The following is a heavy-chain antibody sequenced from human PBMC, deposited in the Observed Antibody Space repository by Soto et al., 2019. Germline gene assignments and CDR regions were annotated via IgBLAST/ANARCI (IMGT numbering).Heavy chain of an antibody. CDR1: GYTFNSYY. Sequence: QVQLVQSGAEVKKPGASVKVSCKASGYTFNSYYIHWVRQAHGQGLEWMGWINPNSDVTGYAQSFQDRVTMTRDMAITTAYMELTRRISDDTAVYYCVRVAFNNNYDFDSWGQGTLITVSS. D-gene: IGHD3-16*01. J-gene: IGHJ4*02. CDR2: INPNSDVT. V-gene: IGHV1-2*02. CDR3: VRVAFNNNYDFDS.